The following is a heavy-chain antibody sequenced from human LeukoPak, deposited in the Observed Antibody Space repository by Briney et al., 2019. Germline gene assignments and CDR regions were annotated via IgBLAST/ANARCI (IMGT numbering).Heavy chain of an antibody. V-gene: IGHV3-30*02. CDR3: AKESQRGYSYGYIRDYFDS. J-gene: IGHJ4*02. D-gene: IGHD5-18*01. CDR2: IRYDGSNK. Sequence: GGSLRLSCAASGFTFDDYAMHWVRQAPGKGLEWVAFIRYDGSNKYYADSVKGRFTISRDNSRNTLYLQMNSLRAEDTAVYYCAKESQRGYSYGYIRDYFDSWGQGTLVTVSS. CDR1: GFTFDDYA.